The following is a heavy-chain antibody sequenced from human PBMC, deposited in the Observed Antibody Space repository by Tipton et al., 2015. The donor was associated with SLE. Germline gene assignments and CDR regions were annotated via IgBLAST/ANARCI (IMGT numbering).Heavy chain of an antibody. CDR3: ARLSTDYADRSGYGYFDH. CDR1: DYSISSTYY. J-gene: IGHJ4*02. V-gene: IGHV4-38-2*01. CDR2: IYHTGTT. D-gene: IGHD3-22*01. Sequence: TLSLTCVVSDYSISSTYYWGWIRQPPGKGLVWIGNIYHTGTTYYIPSPKRRVTISIDTSKNNFSLKMTAVTAADTAVYYCARLSTDYADRSGYGYFDHWGQGTLVTVSS.